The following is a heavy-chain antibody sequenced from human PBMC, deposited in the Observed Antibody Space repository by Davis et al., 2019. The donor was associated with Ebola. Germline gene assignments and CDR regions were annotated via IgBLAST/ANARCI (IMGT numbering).Heavy chain of an antibody. CDR3: ARSPGSGLDFQQ. J-gene: IGHJ1*01. Sequence: HTGGSLRLSCAASGFTFSSYWMHWVRQAPGKGLVWVSRLSTDGSTTNYADSVKGRFTISRDSSKNTLFLHMDSLRGEDTAVYFCARSPGSGLDFQQWGLGTRVIVSS. CDR2: LSTDGSTT. V-gene: IGHV3-74*01. CDR1: GFTFSSYW. D-gene: IGHD3-10*01.